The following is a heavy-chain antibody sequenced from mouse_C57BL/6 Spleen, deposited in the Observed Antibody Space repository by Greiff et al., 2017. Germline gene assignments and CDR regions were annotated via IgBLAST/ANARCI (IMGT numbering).Heavy chain of an antibody. D-gene: IGHD2-1*01. CDR3: ARDCYGNLLDV. Sequence: EVKVEESGGGLVKPGGSLKLSCAASGFTFSSYAMSWVRQTPEKRLEWVATISDGGSYTYYPDNVKGRFTISRDNAKNNLYLQMSRLKSEDTAMYYCARDCYGNLLDVWGTGTTVTVSS. CDR1: GFTFSSYA. J-gene: IGHJ1*03. CDR2: ISDGGSYT. V-gene: IGHV5-4*01.